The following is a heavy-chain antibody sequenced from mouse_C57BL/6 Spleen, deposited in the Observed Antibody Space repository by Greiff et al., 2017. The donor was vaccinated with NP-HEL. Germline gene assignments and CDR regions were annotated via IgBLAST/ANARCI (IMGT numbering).Heavy chain of an antibody. J-gene: IGHJ2*01. CDR1: GYTFTSYW. CDR3: ARKGENGFDY. Sequence: VQLQQPGAELVKPGASVKLFCKASGYTFTSYWMQWVKQRPGQGLEWIGEIDPSDSYTNYNQKFKGKATLTVDTSSSTAYMQLSSLTSEDSAVYYCARKGENGFDYWGQGTTLTVSS. V-gene: IGHV1-50*01. CDR2: IDPSDSYT.